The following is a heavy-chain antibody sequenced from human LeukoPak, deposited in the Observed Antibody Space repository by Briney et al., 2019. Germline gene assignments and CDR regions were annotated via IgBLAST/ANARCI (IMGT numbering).Heavy chain of an antibody. D-gene: IGHD3-10*01. J-gene: IGHJ6*04. Sequence: GGSLRLSCAASGFTFSSYEMHWVRQAPGKGLEWVSYISSSGSNIYYADSVKGRFTISRDNAKNSLYLQMNSLRAEDTAVYYCARGTASTFYGSGSYLYGMDVWGKGTTVTVSS. V-gene: IGHV3-48*03. CDR2: ISSSGSNI. CDR3: ARGTASTFYGSGSYLYGMDV. CDR1: GFTFSSYE.